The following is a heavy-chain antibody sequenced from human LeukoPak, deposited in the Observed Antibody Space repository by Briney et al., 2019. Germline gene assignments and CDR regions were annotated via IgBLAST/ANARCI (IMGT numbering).Heavy chain of an antibody. CDR2: IRYDGSIK. J-gene: IGHJ4*02. V-gene: IGHV3-30*02. CDR1: GLIFNTYG. D-gene: IGHD3-10*01. CDR3: ARCHQHGGGTYSYLN. Sequence: GGSLRLSCAASGLIFNTYGMHWVRQAPGKGLEWVAFIRYDGSIKYHADTVKGRFTISRDNSKSALYLRLSSLRLEDTAVYYCARCHQHGGGTYSYLNWGQGTLVTVSS.